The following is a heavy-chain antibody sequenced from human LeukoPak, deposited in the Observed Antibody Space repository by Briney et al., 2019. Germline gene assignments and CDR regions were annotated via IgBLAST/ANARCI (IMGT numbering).Heavy chain of an antibody. J-gene: IGHJ4*02. CDR3: ASGNYGDYVPGWDY. D-gene: IGHD4-17*01. V-gene: IGHV4-59*08. Sequence: SETLSLTCTVSGGSISSYYWSWIRQPPGKGLEWLGYIYYSGSTNYNPSLKSRVTISVDTSKNQFSLKLSSVTAADTAVYYCASGNYGDYVPGWDYWGQGTLVTVSS. CDR1: GGSISSYY. CDR2: IYYSGST.